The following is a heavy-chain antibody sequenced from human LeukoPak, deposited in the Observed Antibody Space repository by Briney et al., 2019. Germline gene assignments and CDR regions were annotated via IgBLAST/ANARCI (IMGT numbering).Heavy chain of an antibody. Sequence: SETLSLTCTVSGGSISSYYWSWIRQPPGKGLEWIGYIYYSGSTNYNPSLKSRVTISVDTSKNQFSLKLSSVTAADTAVYYCARGADNAFDTWGQGTMVTVSS. D-gene: IGHD1-26*01. CDR2: IYYSGST. CDR3: ARGADNAFDT. V-gene: IGHV4-59*01. CDR1: GGSISSYY. J-gene: IGHJ3*02.